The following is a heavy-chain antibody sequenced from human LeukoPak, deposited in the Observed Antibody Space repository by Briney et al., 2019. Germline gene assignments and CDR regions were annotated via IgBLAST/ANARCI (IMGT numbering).Heavy chain of an antibody. V-gene: IGHV4-59*01. D-gene: IGHD2-21*02. Sequence: SETLSLTCTVSGGSISSYYWSWIRQPPGKGLEWIGYIYYSGSTNYNPSLKSRVTISVDTSKNQFSLKLSSVAAADTAVYYCARELAYCGGDCYSALGVWGKGTTVTVSS. CDR2: IYYSGST. CDR3: ARELAYCGGDCYSALGV. J-gene: IGHJ6*04. CDR1: GGSISSYY.